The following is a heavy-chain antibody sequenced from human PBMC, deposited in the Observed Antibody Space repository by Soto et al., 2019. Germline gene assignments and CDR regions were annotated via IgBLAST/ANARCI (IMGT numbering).Heavy chain of an antibody. J-gene: IGHJ1*01. CDR1: GFSFSHYS. CDR3: ARDPPSSNYDSSGYYPEYFQN. CDR2: ISSESGTI. Sequence: GGSLRLSCAASGFSFSHYSMIWVRQAPWKGLEWLSYISSESGTIYYAESVKGRFTVFRDNAKNSLSLQMNTLRDEDAATYYCARDPPSSNYDSSGYYPEYFQNWGQGT. D-gene: IGHD3-22*01. V-gene: IGHV3-48*02.